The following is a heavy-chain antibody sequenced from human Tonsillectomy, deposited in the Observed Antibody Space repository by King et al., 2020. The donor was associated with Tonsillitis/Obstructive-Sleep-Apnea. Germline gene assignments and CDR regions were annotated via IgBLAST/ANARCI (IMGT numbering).Heavy chain of an antibody. CDR3: ARHVSLPPWEDDDFRWMDV. J-gene: IGHJ6*02. D-gene: IGHD3-3*01. CDR1: GYSFSSYW. Sequence: VQLVESGAEVKKPGESLKISCKGSGYSFSSYWIGWVRQMPGKGLEWMGIIYPGDSDARYSPSFQGQVTISADKSITTAYLQWSSLKASNTAIYYCARHVSLPPWEDDDFRWMDVWGQGTTVTVSS. V-gene: IGHV5-51*01. CDR2: IYPGDSDA.